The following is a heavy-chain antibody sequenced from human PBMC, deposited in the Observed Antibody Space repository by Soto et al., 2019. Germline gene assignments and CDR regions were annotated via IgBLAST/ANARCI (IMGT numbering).Heavy chain of an antibody. J-gene: IGHJ5*02. Sequence: PSETLSLTCTVSGGSISSYYWSWIRQPPGKGLEWIGYIYYSGSTNYNPSLKSRVTISVDTSKNQFSLKLSSVTAADTAVYYCAREIVRTLGGYCSSTSCYYNWFDPWGQGTLVTVSS. CDR3: AREIVRTLGGYCSSTSCYYNWFDP. CDR1: GGSISSYY. D-gene: IGHD2-2*01. V-gene: IGHV4-59*01. CDR2: IYYSGST.